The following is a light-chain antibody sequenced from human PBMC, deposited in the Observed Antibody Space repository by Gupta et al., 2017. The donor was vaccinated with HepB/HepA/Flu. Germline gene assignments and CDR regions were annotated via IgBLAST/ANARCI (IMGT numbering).Light chain of an antibody. CDR1: QSVGTY. J-gene: IGKJ3*01. CDR3: QQRSYWPLFT. CDR2: DAS. Sequence: EIVLTQSPATLSLSPGERATLSCRATQSVGTYLAWYQHKPGQAPWLLIYDASNRATGIPARFSGSGYGTDFTLTISSREPEDFAVYYCQQRSYWPLFTFGPGTRVDIK. V-gene: IGKV3-11*01.